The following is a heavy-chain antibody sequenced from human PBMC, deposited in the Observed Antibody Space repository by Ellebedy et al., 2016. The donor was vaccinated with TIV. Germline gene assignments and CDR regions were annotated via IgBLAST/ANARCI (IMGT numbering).Heavy chain of an antibody. CDR3: AKATDDYGDYLGGY. CDR1: GFTVSSNY. Sequence: GESLKISXAASGFTVSSNYMSWVRQAPGKGLEWVSVIYSGGSTYYADSVKGRFAISRDNSKNTLYLQMNSLRAEDTAVYYCAKATDDYGDYLGGYWGQGTLVTVSS. CDR2: IYSGGST. J-gene: IGHJ4*02. D-gene: IGHD4-17*01. V-gene: IGHV3-53*01.